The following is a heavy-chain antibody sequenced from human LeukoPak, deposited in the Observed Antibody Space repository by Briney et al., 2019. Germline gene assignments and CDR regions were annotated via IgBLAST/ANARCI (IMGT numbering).Heavy chain of an antibody. J-gene: IGHJ4*02. CDR3: ARERVDSYGFEYFDY. V-gene: IGHV3-48*03. CDR1: GFTFSSYE. CDR2: ISSSGSTI. Sequence: PGGSLRLSCAASGFTFSSYEMNWVRQAPGKGLEWVSYISSSGSTIYYADSVKGQFTISRDNAKNSLYLQMNSLRAEDTAVYYCARERVDSYGFEYFDYWGQGTLVTVSS. D-gene: IGHD5-18*01.